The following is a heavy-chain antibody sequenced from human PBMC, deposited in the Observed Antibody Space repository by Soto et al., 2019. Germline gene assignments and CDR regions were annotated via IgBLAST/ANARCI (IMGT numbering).Heavy chain of an antibody. CDR2: ISWTSGSI. Sequence: EVQLVESGGGLVQPGRSLRLSCAASGFTFDDYGMHWVRQAPGKGLERVSGISWTSGSIGYADSVKGRLTISRDNAKKSLYLQMNSLGAEDTALYYCAKVFKYYDSSGHYDYWGQGPLVTACS. V-gene: IGHV3-9*01. CDR1: GFTFDDYG. D-gene: IGHD3-22*01. CDR3: AKVFKYYDSSGHYDY. J-gene: IGHJ4*02.